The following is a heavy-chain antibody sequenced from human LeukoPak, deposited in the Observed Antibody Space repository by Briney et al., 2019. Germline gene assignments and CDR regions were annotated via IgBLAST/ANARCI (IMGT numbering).Heavy chain of an antibody. J-gene: IGHJ4*02. D-gene: IGHD3-22*01. CDR3: ARDSLDSSGYTGY. CDR1: GGTFSSYA. V-gene: IGHV1-69*04. CDR2: IIPILGIA. Sequence: SVKVSCKASGGTFSSYAISWVRQAPGQGLEWMGRIIPILGIANYAQKFQGRVTTTADKSTSTAYMELSSLRSEDTAVYYCARDSLDSSGYTGYWGQGTLVTVSS.